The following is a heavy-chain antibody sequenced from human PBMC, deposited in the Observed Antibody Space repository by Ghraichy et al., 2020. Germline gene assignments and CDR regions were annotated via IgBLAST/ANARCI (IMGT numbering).Heavy chain of an antibody. D-gene: IGHD6-19*01. J-gene: IGHJ4*02. CDR1: GFTFSSYA. V-gene: IGHV3-23*01. Sequence: GGSLRLACAASGFTFSSYAMSWVRQAPGKGLEWVSAISGSGGSTYYADSVKGRFTISRDNSKNTLYLQMNSLRAEDTAVYYCAKDRGGSGDYFDYWGQGTLVTVSS. CDR2: ISGSGGST. CDR3: AKDRGGSGDYFDY.